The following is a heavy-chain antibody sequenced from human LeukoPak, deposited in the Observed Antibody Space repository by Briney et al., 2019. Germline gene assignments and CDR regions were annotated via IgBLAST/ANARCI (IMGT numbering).Heavy chain of an antibody. D-gene: IGHD2-2*02. CDR2: ISAYNGNT. J-gene: IGHJ4*02. CDR1: GYTFTSYG. CDR3: ARDLTAITFDY. V-gene: IGHV1-18*01. Sequence: GASVKVFCKASGYTFTSYGISWVRQAPGQGLEWMGWISAYNGNTNYAQKLQGRVTMTTDTSTSTAYMELRSLRSEDTAVYYCARDLTAITFDYWGQGTLVTVSS.